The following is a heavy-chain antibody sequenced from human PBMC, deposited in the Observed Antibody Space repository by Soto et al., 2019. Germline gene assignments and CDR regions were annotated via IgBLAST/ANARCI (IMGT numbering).Heavy chain of an antibody. Sequence: SETLSLTCAFYGGSFDDFYWSWVRQSPGKGLEWVGEISHDGGTNYSPSLASRVSISVDTSKNQFSLHLRSVTAADTGLYYCARGQLVWYGDLTPYHRDMDVWGQGTTVAVSS. V-gene: IGHV4-34*01. D-gene: IGHD3-10*01. CDR2: ISHDGGT. CDR1: GGSFDDFY. CDR3: ARGQLVWYGDLTPYHRDMDV. J-gene: IGHJ6*02.